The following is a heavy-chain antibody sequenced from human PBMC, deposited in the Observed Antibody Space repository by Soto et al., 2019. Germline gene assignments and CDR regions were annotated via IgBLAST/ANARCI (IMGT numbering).Heavy chain of an antibody. D-gene: IGHD3-3*01. J-gene: IGHJ4*02. CDR2: ISYDGSNK. V-gene: IGHV3-30*18. Sequence: GGSLRLSCAASGFTFSSYGMHWVRQAPGKGLEWVAVISYDGSNKYYADSVKGRFTISRDNSKNTLYLQMNSLRAEETAVYYCAKDRDYDFWSGYLDYWGQGTLVTVSS. CDR1: GFTFSSYG. CDR3: AKDRDYDFWSGYLDY.